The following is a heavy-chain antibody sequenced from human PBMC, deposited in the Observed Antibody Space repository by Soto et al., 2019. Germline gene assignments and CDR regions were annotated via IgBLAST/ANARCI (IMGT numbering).Heavy chain of an antibody. V-gene: IGHV1-69*02. J-gene: IGHJ4*02. D-gene: IGHD3-10*01. CDR3: ATSYGSGYRAFDY. Sequence: QVQLVQSGAEVRKPGSAVRVSCKASGDTFNFYTINWVRQAPGLGLEWMGRVNPILTMSNYARKFEGRVTITADKPATTTDMELRSLGSDATAPYFCATSYGSGYRAFDYWGQGALVTVSS. CDR1: GDTFNFYT. CDR2: VNPILTMS.